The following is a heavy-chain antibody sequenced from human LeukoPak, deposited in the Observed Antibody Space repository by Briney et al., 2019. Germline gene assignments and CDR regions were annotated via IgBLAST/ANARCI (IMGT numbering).Heavy chain of an antibody. Sequence: GESLRLSCAAYGFTFSSYCMHWVRQAPGKWLVWVSRINSDGSSKSYADFVKGRFNIYRDNAKNTLYLQMNSLRAEDTAVYYCATDYGDYLFDYWGQGTLVTVSS. J-gene: IGHJ4*02. CDR2: INSDGSSK. CDR1: GFTFSSYC. D-gene: IGHD4-17*01. CDR3: ATDYGDYLFDY. V-gene: IGHV3-74*01.